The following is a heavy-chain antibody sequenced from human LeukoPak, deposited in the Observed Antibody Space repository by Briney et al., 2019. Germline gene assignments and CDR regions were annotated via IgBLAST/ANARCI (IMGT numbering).Heavy chain of an antibody. Sequence: PGGSLRLSCAASGFTFSSYGMNWVRQAPGKGLEWVAVISYDESNQYYAASVKGRFTISRDNSKNTVYLQMNSLRAEDTAVYFCAKEYGYDYNYFYSMDVWGKGTTVTISS. CDR2: ISYDESNQ. CDR1: GFTFSSYG. D-gene: IGHD1-1*01. CDR3: AKEYGYDYNYFYSMDV. J-gene: IGHJ6*03. V-gene: IGHV3-30*18.